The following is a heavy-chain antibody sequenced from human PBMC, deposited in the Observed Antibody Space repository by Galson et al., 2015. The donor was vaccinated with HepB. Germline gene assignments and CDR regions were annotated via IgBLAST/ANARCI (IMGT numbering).Heavy chain of an antibody. CDR3: ARDQWELTNYYYYMDV. J-gene: IGHJ6*03. Sequence: SLRLSCAASGFTFSSYWMSWVRQAPGKGLEWVANIKQDGSEKSYVDSVKGRFTISRDNAKNSLYLQMNSLRAEDTAVYYCARDQWELTNYYYYMDVWGKGTTVTVSS. CDR2: IKQDGSEK. D-gene: IGHD1-26*01. V-gene: IGHV3-7*01. CDR1: GFTFSSYW.